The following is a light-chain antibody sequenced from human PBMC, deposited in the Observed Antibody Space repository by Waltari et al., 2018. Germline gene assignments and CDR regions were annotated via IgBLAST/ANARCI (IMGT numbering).Light chain of an antibody. Sequence: DIQMTQSPSSLSASIGDRVTITCQANQDIDKFLNWYQQKPGEAPHLLIYDASNLQTGVPSRFSVSGAGKHFTLTISSLHPEDVATYYCQQYEGLPCTFGQGTKLEVK. V-gene: IGKV1-33*01. CDR1: QDIDKF. CDR2: DAS. J-gene: IGKJ2*02. CDR3: QQYEGLPCT.